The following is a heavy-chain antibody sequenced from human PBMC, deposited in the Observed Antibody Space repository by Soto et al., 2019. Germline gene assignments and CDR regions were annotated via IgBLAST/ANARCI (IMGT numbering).Heavy chain of an antibody. CDR1: GLTFKSYA. CDR3: VKRDLAY. V-gene: IGHV3-23*01. CDR2: ISDSGGST. J-gene: IGHJ4*02. Sequence: PGGSLRLSCAVSGLTFKSYAMSWVRQAPGKGLEWVSTISDSGGSTSYADSVEGRLTISRDNSMNTLYLQMDSLRVEDTAVYYCVKRDLAYWGQGTLVTVSS.